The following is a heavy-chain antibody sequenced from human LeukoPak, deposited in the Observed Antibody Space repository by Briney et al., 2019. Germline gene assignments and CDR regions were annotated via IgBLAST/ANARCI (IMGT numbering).Heavy chain of an antibody. CDR3: ARYSYGLFDY. D-gene: IGHD5-18*01. J-gene: IGHJ4*02. V-gene: IGHV4-61*01. CDR1: GGSVSGDPYY. CDR2: ISYSGTI. Sequence: ETLSLTCTVSGGSVSGDPYYWSWTRQPPGKGPEWIGHISYSGTINSNPSLKSRVSASVDTSKNQFSLKLSSVTAADTAVYYCARYSYGLFDYWGQGTLVTVSS.